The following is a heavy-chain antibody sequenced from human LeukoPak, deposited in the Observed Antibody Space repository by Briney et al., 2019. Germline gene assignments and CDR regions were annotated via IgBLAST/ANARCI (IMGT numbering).Heavy chain of an antibody. Sequence: GGSLRLSCAASGFTFSSYSMNWVRQAPGKGLEWVSSISSSSSYIYYADSVKGRFTISRDNAKNSLYLQINSLRAEDTAVYYCARDRGESSYFDYWGQGTLVTVSS. CDR2: ISSSSSYI. D-gene: IGHD3-16*01. CDR3: ARDRGESSYFDY. J-gene: IGHJ4*02. CDR1: GFTFSSYS. V-gene: IGHV3-21*01.